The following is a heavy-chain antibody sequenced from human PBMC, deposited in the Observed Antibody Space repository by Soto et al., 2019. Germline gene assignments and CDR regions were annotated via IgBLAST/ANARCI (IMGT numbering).Heavy chain of an antibody. CDR3: ASIGPTVRDMWFGEPNAFDI. CDR2: IYPGDSDT. Sequence: GESLKISCKGSGYSFTSYWIGWVRQMPGKGLEWMGIIYPGDSDTRYSPSFQGKVSISADKSISTAYLQRSSLKASDNAMYYCASIGPTVRDMWFGEPNAFDIWGQGTMVTVSS. V-gene: IGHV5-51*01. CDR1: GYSFTSYW. J-gene: IGHJ3*02. D-gene: IGHD3-10*01.